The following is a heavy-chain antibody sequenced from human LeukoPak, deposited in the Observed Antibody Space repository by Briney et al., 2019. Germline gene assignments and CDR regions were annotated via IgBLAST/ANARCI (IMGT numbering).Heavy chain of an antibody. CDR1: GGPLNTYV. J-gene: IGHJ4*02. Sequence: ASAKVSCKASGGPLNTYVIDWVRQAPGHGLEWMGRIIPLFGAPSYAQRFQGNVTISADKSTDTTYMELTRLTSEDTAVYYCTMGPTASLGRPFERWGQGTLVTVSS. CDR3: TMGPTASLGRPFER. D-gene: IGHD3-9*01. CDR2: IIPLFGAP. V-gene: IGHV1-69*06.